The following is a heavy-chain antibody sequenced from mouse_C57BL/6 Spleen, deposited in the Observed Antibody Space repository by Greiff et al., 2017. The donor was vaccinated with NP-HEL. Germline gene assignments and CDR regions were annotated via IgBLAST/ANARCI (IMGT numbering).Heavy chain of an antibody. J-gene: IGHJ1*03. V-gene: IGHV1-64*01. CDR2: IHPNSGST. CDR1: GYTFTSYW. D-gene: IGHD1-1*01. Sequence: VQLQQPGAELVKPGASVKLSCKASGYTFTSYWMHWVKQRPGQGLEWIGMIHPNSGSTNYNEKFKSKATLTVDKSSSTAYMQLSSLTSEDSAVYYCARSPSYGSSFYWYFDVWGTGTTVTVSS. CDR3: ARSPSYGSSFYWYFDV.